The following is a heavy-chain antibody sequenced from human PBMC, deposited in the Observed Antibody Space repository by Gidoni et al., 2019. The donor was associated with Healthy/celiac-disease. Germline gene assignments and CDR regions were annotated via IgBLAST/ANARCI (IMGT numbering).Heavy chain of an antibody. CDR1: GGSLSSYS. J-gene: IGHJ4*02. CDR3: ARHGLIDTVGSQLVDY. CDR2: IYYSGST. V-gene: IGHV4-59*08. Sequence: QVQLQESGPGLVKPSETLSLTCTVPGGSLSSYSWSWIRQPPGKGLEWIGYIYYSGSTNYNPSLKSRVTISVDTSKNQFSLKLSSVTAADTAVYYCARHGLIDTVGSQLVDYWGQGTLVTVSS. D-gene: IGHD1-26*01.